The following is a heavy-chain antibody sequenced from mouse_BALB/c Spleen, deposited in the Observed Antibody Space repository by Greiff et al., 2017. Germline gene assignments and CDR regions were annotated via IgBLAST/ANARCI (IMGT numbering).Heavy chain of an antibody. CDR2: ISSGSSTI. Sequence: DVMLVESGGGLVQPGGSRKLSCAASGFTFSSFGMHWVRQAPEKGLEWVAYISSGSSTIYYADTVKGRFTISRDNPKNTLFLQMTSLRSEDTAMYYCARDYYGSSYYFDDWGQGTTLTVSS. J-gene: IGHJ2*01. D-gene: IGHD1-1*01. CDR1: GFTFSSFG. V-gene: IGHV5-17*02. CDR3: ARDYYGSSYYFDD.